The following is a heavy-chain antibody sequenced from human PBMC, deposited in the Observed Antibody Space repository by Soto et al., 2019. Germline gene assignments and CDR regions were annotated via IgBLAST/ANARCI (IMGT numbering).Heavy chain of an antibody. D-gene: IGHD2-2*01. Sequence: PGGSLRLSCVASGFSFSNYGMHWVRQAPGKGLEWVAFVSSDGNNKYYAESVKGRFTISRDNAKNTLYLQVDRLTVDDTAVYYCAKDRVIQLLPIWPDPWGQGTLVTV. V-gene: IGHV3-30*18. CDR3: AKDRVIQLLPIWPDP. CDR1: GFSFSNYG. J-gene: IGHJ5*02. CDR2: VSSDGNNK.